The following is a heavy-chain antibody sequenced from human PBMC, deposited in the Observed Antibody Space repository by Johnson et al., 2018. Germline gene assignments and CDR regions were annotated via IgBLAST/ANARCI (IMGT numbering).Heavy chain of an antibody. CDR3: ARHISPTGRRLDP. CDR1: GYSFTSSW. J-gene: IGHJ5*02. V-gene: IGHV5-51*01. Sequence: VQLVQSGAEVKKXGESXKIXCKGSGYSFTSSWIGWVRQMPGKGLEWMGIIYPGDSDTTYSPSFQGQVNISADKSISTAYLQWSSLKASDSAMDYCARHISPTGRRLDPWGQGTLVTVSS. CDR2: IYPGDSDT.